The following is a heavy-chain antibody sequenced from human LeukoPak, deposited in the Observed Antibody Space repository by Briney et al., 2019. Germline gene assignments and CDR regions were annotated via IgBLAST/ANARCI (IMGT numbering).Heavy chain of an antibody. D-gene: IGHD2-2*01. Sequence: PGGSLRLSCAASGFTFSSYSMNWVRQAPGKGLEWVSSISSSSSYIYYADSVKGRFTISRDNAKNSLYLQMNSLRAEDTAVYYCARGGLYCSSTSCYQVDAFDIWGQGTMVTVSS. V-gene: IGHV3-21*01. CDR1: GFTFSSYS. CDR2: ISSSSSYI. J-gene: IGHJ3*02. CDR3: ARGGLYCSSTSCYQVDAFDI.